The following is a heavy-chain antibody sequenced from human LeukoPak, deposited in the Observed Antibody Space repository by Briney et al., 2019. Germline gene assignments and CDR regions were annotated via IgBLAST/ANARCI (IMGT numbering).Heavy chain of an antibody. Sequence: GGSLRLSCAASGFTFSSYAMSWVRQAPGKGLEWVSPVSDSGGSTYYADSVKGRFTISRDNSKNTLYLQMDNLRAEDTAVYYCARRGAVAGRGGFDSWGQGTLLTVSS. CDR3: ARRGAVAGRGGFDS. D-gene: IGHD6-13*01. J-gene: IGHJ4*02. CDR1: GFTFSSYA. V-gene: IGHV3-23*01. CDR2: VSDSGGST.